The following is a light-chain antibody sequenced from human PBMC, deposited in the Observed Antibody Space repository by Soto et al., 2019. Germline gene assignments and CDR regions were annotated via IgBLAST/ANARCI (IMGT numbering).Light chain of an antibody. J-gene: IGKJ4*01. CDR2: AAS. CDR1: RGIRHY. CDR3: QQYDNLPLT. V-gene: IGKV1-27*01. Sequence: DIQMTQSPSSLSASVGDRVTITCRASRGIRHYLAWYQQRPGRVPKLLIYAASTLQSGVPSRFRGSGSGTDFTLTISNLQPDDFATYYCQQYDNLPLTFGGGTKVDIK.